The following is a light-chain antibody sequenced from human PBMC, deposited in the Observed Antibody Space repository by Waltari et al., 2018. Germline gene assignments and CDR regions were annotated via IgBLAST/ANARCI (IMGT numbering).Light chain of an antibody. J-gene: IGKJ4*01. CDR1: QSVGSN. V-gene: IGKV3-20*01. Sequence: EIVLTLSPRTLSLFPGETATLPCRASQSVGSNLAWYQQKSGPAPRRLITGASSSATGITDRCSGSGSGTDVTLTISGLEPEDFAVYYCQHYAGSPPLTFGGGTKVEIE. CDR3: QHYAGSPPLT. CDR2: GAS.